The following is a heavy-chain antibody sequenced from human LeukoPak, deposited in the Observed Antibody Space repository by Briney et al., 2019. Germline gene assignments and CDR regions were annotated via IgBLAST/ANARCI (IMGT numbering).Heavy chain of an antibody. CDR1: GYTFTSYD. J-gene: IGHJ6*03. CDR3: ARGEDSSSWYSRYYYYYYMDV. CDR2: MNPNSGNT. Sequence: ASVKVSCKASGYTFTSYDINWVRQATGQGLEWMGWMNPNSGNTGYAQKFQGRVTITRNTSISTAYMELSSLRSEDTAVYYCARGEDSSSWYSRYYYYYYMDVWGKGATVTVSS. D-gene: IGHD6-13*01. V-gene: IGHV1-8*03.